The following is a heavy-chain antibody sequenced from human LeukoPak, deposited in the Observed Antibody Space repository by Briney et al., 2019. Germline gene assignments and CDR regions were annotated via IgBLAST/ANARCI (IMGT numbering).Heavy chain of an antibody. CDR1: GFTFGDYP. Sequence: PGGSLRLSCATSGFTFGDYPMNWVCQRPGKGLEWVGIIRSRTKGATTDYAASVKGRFTISRDDSKATVYLQMDSLKIEDTAVYYCSRDLGTTETGDDYWGQGTLVTVCS. J-gene: IGHJ4*02. CDR3: SRDLGTTETGDDY. V-gene: IGHV3-49*04. D-gene: IGHD1-14*01. CDR2: IRSRTKGATT.